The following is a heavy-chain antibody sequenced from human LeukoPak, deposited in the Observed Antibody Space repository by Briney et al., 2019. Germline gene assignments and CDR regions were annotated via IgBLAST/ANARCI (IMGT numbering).Heavy chain of an antibody. CDR3: ARDSFGVNAFSI. CDR2: ISATGSP. V-gene: IGHV4-4*07. CDR1: GDSSTHY. Sequence: SETLSLTCTVSGDSSTHYWTWIRQPAGKGLEWIGRISATGSPNYNTSLKSRITMSVDTSRNEISLKLSSVTAADTAVYYCARDSFGVNAFSIWGQGTMVTVSS. D-gene: IGHD3-10*01. J-gene: IGHJ3*02.